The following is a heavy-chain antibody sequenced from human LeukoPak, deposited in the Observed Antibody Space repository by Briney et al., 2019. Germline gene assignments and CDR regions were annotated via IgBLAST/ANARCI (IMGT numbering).Heavy chain of an antibody. D-gene: IGHD3-3*01. Sequence: QSGGSLRLSCAASGFTFSSSAMSWVRQAPGKGLEWVSYISSSSSTIYYADSVKGRFTISRDNAKNSLYLQMNSLRAEDTAVYYCARVYYDFWSGYYREYYFDYWGQGTLVTVSS. J-gene: IGHJ4*02. V-gene: IGHV3-48*01. CDR3: ARVYYDFWSGYYREYYFDY. CDR1: GFTFSSSA. CDR2: ISSSSSTI.